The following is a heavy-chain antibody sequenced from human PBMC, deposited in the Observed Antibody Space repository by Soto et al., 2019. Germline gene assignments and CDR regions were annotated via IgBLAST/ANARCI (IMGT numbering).Heavy chain of an antibody. CDR2: IDYSGNT. CDR1: GGSISSGGYY. Sequence: QVQLQESGPGLVKPSQTLSLTCTVSGGSISSGGYYWSWIRQHPGKGLQWIGYIDYSGNTYYNPSLKRRITISVDTSKNQFFLKLSSVTAADTAVYYCARDEDRPRADAFDIWGQGTMVTVSS. CDR3: ARDEDRPRADAFDI. D-gene: IGHD6-6*01. V-gene: IGHV4-31*03. J-gene: IGHJ3*02.